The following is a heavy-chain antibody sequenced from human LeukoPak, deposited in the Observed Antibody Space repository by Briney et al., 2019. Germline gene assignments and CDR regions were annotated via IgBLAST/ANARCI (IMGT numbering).Heavy chain of an antibody. CDR3: ARTVGSSWEGYFQH. Sequence: ASVKVSCKASGYTFTGYYMHWGRQAPGQGLEWMGWINPNSGGTNYAQKFQGRVTMTRDTSISTAYMELSRLRSDDTAVYYCARTVGSSWEGYFQHWGQGTLVTVSS. D-gene: IGHD6-13*01. CDR2: INPNSGGT. J-gene: IGHJ1*01. V-gene: IGHV1-2*02. CDR1: GYTFTGYY.